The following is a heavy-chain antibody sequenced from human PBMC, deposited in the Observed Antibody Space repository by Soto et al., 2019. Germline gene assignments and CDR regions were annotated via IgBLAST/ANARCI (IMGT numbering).Heavy chain of an antibody. V-gene: IGHV3-30*09. J-gene: IGHJ2*01. CDR2: ISYDGTTQ. Sequence: QVQLVESGGGVVQPGASLKLSCAVSGFAFRSFAMHWVRQAPGKGLEWVAAISYDGTTQFYVDSLQGRFAISRDNSPNTLYLQMRSLRPEDAAVYFCARVPCGDCCDWSFDLWGHGTLATVSS. CDR3: ARVPCGDCCDWSFDL. CDR1: GFAFRSFA. D-gene: IGHD2-21*02.